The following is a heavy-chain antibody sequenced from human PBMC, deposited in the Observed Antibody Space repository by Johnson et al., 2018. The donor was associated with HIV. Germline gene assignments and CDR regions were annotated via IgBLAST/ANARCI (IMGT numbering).Heavy chain of an antibody. Sequence: VQLVESGGGLIQPGGSLRLSCAASGFTVSSNYMSWVRQAPGRGLEWVSVIYSGGSTYYADSVKGRFTISRDNSKNTLYLQMNSLRAEDTAVYYCAKDLYYDSSAAGIGAFDIWGQGTMVTVSS. D-gene: IGHD3-22*01. J-gene: IGHJ3*02. V-gene: IGHV3-53*01. CDR3: AKDLYYDSSAAGIGAFDI. CDR1: GFTVSSNY. CDR2: IYSGGST.